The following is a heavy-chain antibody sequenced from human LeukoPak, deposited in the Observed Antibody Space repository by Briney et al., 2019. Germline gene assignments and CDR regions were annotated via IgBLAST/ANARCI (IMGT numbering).Heavy chain of an antibody. Sequence: GGSLRPSCAASGFTFRTSGMHWVRQAPGKGLEWVAFIQYHGRDKYYADSVKGRFTTSRDNSKNTLYMEVNSLRAEDTAVYYCAREGGRTVAGTFDNWGQGTLVTVSP. CDR3: AREGGRTVAGTFDN. CDR1: GFTFRTSG. J-gene: IGHJ4*02. CDR2: IQYHGRDK. D-gene: IGHD6-19*01. V-gene: IGHV3-30*02.